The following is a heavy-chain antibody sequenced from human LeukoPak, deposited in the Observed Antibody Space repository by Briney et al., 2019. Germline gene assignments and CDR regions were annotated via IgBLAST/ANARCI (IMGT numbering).Heavy chain of an antibody. CDR3: ARDGLTTFDY. D-gene: IGHD4-4*01. V-gene: IGHV4-31*11. CDR1: GGSFSGYY. Sequence: SETLSLACAVYGGSFSGYYWSWIRQHPGKGLEWIGYIYYSGSTYYNPSLKSRVTISVDTSKNQFSLKLSSVTAADTAVYYCARDGLTTFDYWGQGTLVTVSS. CDR2: IYYSGST. J-gene: IGHJ4*02.